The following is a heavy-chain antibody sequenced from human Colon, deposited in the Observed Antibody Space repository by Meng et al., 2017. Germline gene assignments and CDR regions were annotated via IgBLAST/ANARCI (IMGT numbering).Heavy chain of an antibody. CDR1: GFTFSIYG. D-gene: IGHD6-6*01. V-gene: IGHV3-30*18. J-gene: IGHJ4*02. CDR3: AKDPSIAARGHFDY. Sequence: GGSLRPSCAASGFTFSIYGMHWVSQAPGRGLGWVAVISSDGSNKYYADSVTGRFTTSRDNSKNTLYLQMNSLRAEDTAVHYCAKDPSIAARGHFDYWGQGTLVTVSS. CDR2: ISSDGSNK.